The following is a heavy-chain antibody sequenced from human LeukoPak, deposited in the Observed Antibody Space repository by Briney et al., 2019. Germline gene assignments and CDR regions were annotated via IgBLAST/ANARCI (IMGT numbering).Heavy chain of an antibody. Sequence: SETLSLTCTASGAPFSGYSWGWIRQAAGTGPEWIGRIYTNGRPDYNPSLGSRVTISVDTSKNQFSLKLSSMTAADTAVYYCAREAREYEGSGYQYGNWGQGTLVNVSS. CDR3: AREAREYEGSGYQYGN. CDR2: IYTNGRP. CDR1: GAPFSGYS. V-gene: IGHV4-4*07. J-gene: IGHJ4*02. D-gene: IGHD3-22*01.